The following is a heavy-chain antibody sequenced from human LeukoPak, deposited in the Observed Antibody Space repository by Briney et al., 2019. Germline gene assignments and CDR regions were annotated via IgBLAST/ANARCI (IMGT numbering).Heavy chain of an antibody. Sequence: GGSLRLSCAASGFTFSTYWVHWVRQAPGKGLMWVSRINSDGSYTYYADSVKGRFTISRDNAKNTVYLQMNSLRAEDTAVYYCARGSGWYVGLDYWGQGTLVTVSS. V-gene: IGHV3-74*01. CDR3: ARGSGWYVGLDY. CDR1: GFTFSTYW. J-gene: IGHJ4*02. CDR2: INSDGSYT. D-gene: IGHD6-19*01.